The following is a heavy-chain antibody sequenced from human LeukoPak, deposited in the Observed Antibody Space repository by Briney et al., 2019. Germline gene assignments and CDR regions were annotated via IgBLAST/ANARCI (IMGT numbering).Heavy chain of an antibody. CDR2: ISAYNGNT. V-gene: IGHV1-18*01. Sequence: GASVKVSCKASGYTFTSYGISWVRQAPGQGLEWMGWISAYNGNTNYAQKLQGRVTMTTDTSTSTAYMELRSLRSDDTAVYYCAARLSDYDSSGPTSYGMDVWGKGTTVTVSS. D-gene: IGHD3-22*01. CDR1: GYTFTSYG. CDR3: AARLSDYDSSGPTSYGMDV. J-gene: IGHJ6*04.